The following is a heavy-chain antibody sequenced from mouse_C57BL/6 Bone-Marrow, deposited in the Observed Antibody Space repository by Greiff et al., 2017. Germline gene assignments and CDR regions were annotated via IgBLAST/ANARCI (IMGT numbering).Heavy chain of an antibody. Sequence: VQLQQSGAELARPGASVKMSCKASGYTFTSYTMHWVKQRPGQGLEWIGYINPSSGYTTSNQKFKDKATLTADKSSRPAYMQLISLTSDDSAVCYCASRVLRSWFAYWGQETLVTGSA. J-gene: IGHJ3*01. D-gene: IGHD1-1*01. V-gene: IGHV1-4*01. CDR1: GYTFTSYT. CDR2: INPSSGYT. CDR3: ASRVLRSWFAY.